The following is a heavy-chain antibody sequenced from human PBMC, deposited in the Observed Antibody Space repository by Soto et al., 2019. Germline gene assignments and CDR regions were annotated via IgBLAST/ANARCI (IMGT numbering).Heavy chain of an antibody. CDR1: GGSFSGYY. Sequence: SETLSLTCAVYGGSFSGYYWSWIRQPPGKGLEWIGEINHSGSTNYNPSLKSRVTISVDTSKNQFSLKLSSVTAADTAVYYCATLAAPGTTGQLIDPWGQGTLVTVSS. CDR3: ATLAAPGTTGQLIDP. V-gene: IGHV4-34*01. CDR2: INHSGST. J-gene: IGHJ5*02. D-gene: IGHD6-13*01.